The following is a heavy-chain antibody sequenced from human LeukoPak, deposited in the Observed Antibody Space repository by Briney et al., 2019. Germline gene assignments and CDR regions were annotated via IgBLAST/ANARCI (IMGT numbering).Heavy chain of an antibody. J-gene: IGHJ5*02. D-gene: IGHD2-2*01. CDR3: ARVGRRCSSTSCYGYNWFDP. V-gene: IGHV1-8*03. Sequence: ASVKVSCKASGGTFSSYAISWVRQATGQGLEWMGWMNPNSGNTGYAQKFQGRVTITRNTSISTAYMELSSLRSEDTAVYYCARVGRRCSSTSCYGYNWFDPWGQGTLVTASS. CDR1: GGTFSSYA. CDR2: MNPNSGNT.